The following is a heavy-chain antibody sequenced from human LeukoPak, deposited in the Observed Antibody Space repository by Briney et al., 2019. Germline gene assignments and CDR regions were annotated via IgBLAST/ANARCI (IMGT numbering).Heavy chain of an antibody. CDR2: IYYSGST. D-gene: IGHD3-3*01. CDR3: ARTSSNYDFWGGYLQTFDY. CDR1: GGSISSSSYY. J-gene: IGHJ4*02. Sequence: SETLSLTCTVSGGSISSSSYYWGWIRQPPGKGLEWIGSIYYSGSTYYNPSLKSRVTISVDTSKNQFSLKLSSVTAADTAVYYCARTSSNYDFWGGYLQTFDYWGQGTLVTVSS. V-gene: IGHV4-39*07.